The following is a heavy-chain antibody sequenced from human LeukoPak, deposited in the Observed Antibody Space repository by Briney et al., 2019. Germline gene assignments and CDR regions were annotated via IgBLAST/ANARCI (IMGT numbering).Heavy chain of an antibody. D-gene: IGHD1-26*01. Sequence: GASVKVSCKASGYTFTSYGISWVRQAPGQGLEWMGWISAYNGNTNYAQKFQGRVTMTTDTSTSTAYMELRSLRSDDTAVYYCARAGDTIRGRYYYGMDVWGQGTTVTVSS. CDR1: GYTFTSYG. CDR2: ISAYNGNT. V-gene: IGHV1-18*01. CDR3: ARAGDTIRGRYYYGMDV. J-gene: IGHJ6*02.